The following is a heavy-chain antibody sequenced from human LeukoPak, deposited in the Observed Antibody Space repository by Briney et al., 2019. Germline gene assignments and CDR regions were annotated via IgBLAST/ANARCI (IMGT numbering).Heavy chain of an antibody. CDR2: INPNSGGT. CDR3: ARGCSSSTSCYYPFDY. V-gene: IGHV1-2*02. J-gene: IGHJ4*02. D-gene: IGHD2-2*01. Sequence: GASVKVSCKASGYTFTGYYMHWVRQAPGQGLEWMGWINPNSGGTNYAQKFQGRVTMTRDTSISTAYMELSRLRSDDTAVYYCARGCSSSTSCYYPFDYWGQGTLVTVSS. CDR1: GYTFTGYY.